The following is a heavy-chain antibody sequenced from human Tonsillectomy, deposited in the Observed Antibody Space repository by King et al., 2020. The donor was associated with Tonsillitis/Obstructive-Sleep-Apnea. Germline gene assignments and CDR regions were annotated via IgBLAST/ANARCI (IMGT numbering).Heavy chain of an antibody. CDR2: IYSGGSA. D-gene: IGHD5-12*01. CDR1: GFTVSSNY. CDR3: ALIRYDSGYPGPDY. Sequence: VQLVESGGGLIQPGGSLRLSCAASGFTVSSNYMRWVRQAPGKGLEWVSVIYSGGSAYYADSVKGRFTITRDNSKNTLYLQMNSLRAEDTAVYYCALIRYDSGYPGPDYWGQGTLVTVSS. V-gene: IGHV3-53*01. J-gene: IGHJ4*02.